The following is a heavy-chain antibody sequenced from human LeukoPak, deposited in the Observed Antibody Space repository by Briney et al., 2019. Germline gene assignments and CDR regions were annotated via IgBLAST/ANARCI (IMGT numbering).Heavy chain of an antibody. CDR3: AREDYSNPLTIPMDV. V-gene: IGHV4-4*07. J-gene: IGHJ6*03. Sequence: SETLSLTCTVSGGSISSYYWSWIRQPAGKGLEWIGRIYTSGSTNYNPSLKSRVTMSVDTSKNQFSLRLSSVTAADTAVYYCAREDYSNPLTIPMDVWGKGTTVTVSS. CDR2: IYTSGST. CDR1: GGSISSYY. D-gene: IGHD4-11*01.